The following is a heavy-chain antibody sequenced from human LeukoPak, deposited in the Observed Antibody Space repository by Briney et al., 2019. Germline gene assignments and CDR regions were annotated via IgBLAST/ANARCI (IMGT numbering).Heavy chain of an antibody. Sequence: SETLSLTCAVSNGSLGNYYWSWIRQSPVKGLEWLGHIYHTGTTLYSPHLNNRLTISADSSRNQFSLTLNSVSAADTAVYYCASVSVWELATHPGGSFDFWGRGILVTVSS. J-gene: IGHJ4*02. CDR3: ASVSVWELATHPGGSFDF. CDR2: IYHTGTT. V-gene: IGHV4-4*09. CDR1: NGSLGNYY. D-gene: IGHD1-26*01.